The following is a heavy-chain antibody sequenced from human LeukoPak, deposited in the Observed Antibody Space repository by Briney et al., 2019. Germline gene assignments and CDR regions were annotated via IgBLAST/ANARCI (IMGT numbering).Heavy chain of an antibody. J-gene: IGHJ2*01. CDR3: ARDIGDSSGDYWYFDL. Sequence: GAPVKVSCKASGYTFTSYGISWVRQAPGQGLEWMGWINPKRGGTKYAQKFQGRVTMTRDTSISTAYMELSSLRSDDTAVYYCARDIGDSSGDYWYFDLWGRGTLVTVSS. CDR2: INPKRGGT. V-gene: IGHV1-2*02. CDR1: GYTFTSYG. D-gene: IGHD3-22*01.